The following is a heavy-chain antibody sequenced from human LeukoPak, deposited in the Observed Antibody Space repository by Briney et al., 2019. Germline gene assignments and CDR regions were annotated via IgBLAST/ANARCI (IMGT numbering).Heavy chain of an antibody. V-gene: IGHV3-11*01. Sequence: GGSLRLSCAASGFSFSDFYKSWIRQAPGMGLEWISYIGTRSNPIYYADSVKGRFTISRDDAKNSLYLQMNSLRDEDTAVYFCAREARGSGRDFDYWGQEILVTVSS. CDR1: GFSFSDFY. CDR3: AREARGSGRDFDY. D-gene: IGHD1-26*01. CDR2: IGTRSNPI. J-gene: IGHJ4*02.